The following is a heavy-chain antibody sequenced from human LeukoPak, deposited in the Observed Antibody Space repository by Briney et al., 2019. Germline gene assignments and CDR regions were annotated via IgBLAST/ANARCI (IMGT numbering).Heavy chain of an antibody. D-gene: IGHD3-16*02. V-gene: IGHV3-33*06. CDR2: IWYDGSNK. Sequence: GRSLRLSCAASGFTFSSYGMHWVRQALGKGLEWVAVIWYDGSNKYYADSVKGRFTISRDNSKNTLYLQMNSLRAEDTAVYYCAKEYVWGSYRYHPKGYGFDYWGQGTLVTVSS. CDR3: AKEYVWGSYRYHPKGYGFDY. J-gene: IGHJ4*02. CDR1: GFTFSSYG.